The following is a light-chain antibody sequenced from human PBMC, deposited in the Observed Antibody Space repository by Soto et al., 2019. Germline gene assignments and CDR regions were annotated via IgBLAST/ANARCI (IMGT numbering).Light chain of an antibody. V-gene: IGKV3-15*01. CDR1: QTISRN. Sequence: IVLTQSPATLSVSPGARATLSCRASQTISRNLSWYQQRPGQAPSLLIFAASTRATGVPARFSGSGSGTEFTLTINSLQYEDFALYYCRQYNNWPPGTFGQGTKVEIK. J-gene: IGKJ2*01. CDR3: RQYNNWPPGT. CDR2: AAS.